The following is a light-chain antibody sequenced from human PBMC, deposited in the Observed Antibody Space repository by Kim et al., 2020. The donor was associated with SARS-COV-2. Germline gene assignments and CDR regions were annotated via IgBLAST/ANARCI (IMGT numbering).Light chain of an antibody. CDR2: AAS. CDR3: QQYSNWPPSYS. CDR1: QSVGIS. V-gene: IGKV3-15*01. J-gene: IGKJ2*03. Sequence: PGEGATLSCRASQSVGISLAWYQQKPGQSPRLLIYAASTRATGVPARFRGSGSGTEFTLTISSLQSEDFGVYYCQQYSNWPPSYSFGQGTKLEI.